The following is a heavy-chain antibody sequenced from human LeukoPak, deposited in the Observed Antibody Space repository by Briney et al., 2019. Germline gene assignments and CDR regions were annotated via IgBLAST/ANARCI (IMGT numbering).Heavy chain of an antibody. V-gene: IGHV3-30*04. CDR1: GFTFSSNA. D-gene: IGHD1-26*01. CDR2: ISDDGRNK. CDR3: AKDYSGNYYKGFDY. Sequence: PGGSLRLSCAASGFTFSSNAMHWVRQTPGKGLEWVAVISDDGRNKYYADFVKGRFTISRDNSKNTLYLQMNSLRTEDTAVYYCAKDYSGNYYKGFDYWGQGTLVTVSS. J-gene: IGHJ4*02.